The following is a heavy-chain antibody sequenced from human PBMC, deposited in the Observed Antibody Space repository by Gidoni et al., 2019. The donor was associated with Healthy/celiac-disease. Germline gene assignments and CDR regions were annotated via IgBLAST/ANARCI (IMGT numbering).Heavy chain of an antibody. CDR2: ISYDGSNK. CDR3: ARDGNYDYIWGSYRPTY. Sequence: QVQLVESGGGVVQAGRSLRPSCAASGFTFSSEAMPWVRQAPGKGLEWVAVISYDGSNKYYADSVKGRFTISRDNSKNTLYLQMNSLRAEDTAVYYCARDGNYDYIWGSYRPTYWGQGTLVTVSS. V-gene: IGHV3-30-3*01. CDR1: GFTFSSEA. J-gene: IGHJ4*02. D-gene: IGHD3-16*02.